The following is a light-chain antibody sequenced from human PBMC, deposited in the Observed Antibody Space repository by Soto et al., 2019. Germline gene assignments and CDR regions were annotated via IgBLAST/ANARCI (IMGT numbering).Light chain of an antibody. V-gene: IGLV2-14*01. Sequence: QSALTQPASVSGSPGQSITISCTGTSSDVGDYDYVSWHQQYPGKAPKLMIYEVRNRPSGVSNRFSGSKSGNTASLTISGLQAGDEADYYCSSYSFSTNYVFGTGTKVTVL. J-gene: IGLJ1*01. CDR1: SSDVGDYDY. CDR3: SSYSFSTNYV. CDR2: EVR.